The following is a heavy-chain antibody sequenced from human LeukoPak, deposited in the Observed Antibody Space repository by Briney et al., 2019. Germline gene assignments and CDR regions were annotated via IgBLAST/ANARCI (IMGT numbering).Heavy chain of an antibody. CDR1: GFTFSSYA. D-gene: IGHD1-26*01. CDR2: ISGSGGST. V-gene: IGHV3-23*01. J-gene: IGHJ5*02. Sequence: GGSLRLSCAASGFTFSSYAMSWVRQAPGKGLEWVSAISGSGGSTYYADSVKGRFTISRDNAKNSLYLQMNSLRAEDTAVYYCARVGGSNWGWFDPWGQGTLVTVSS. CDR3: ARVGGSNWGWFDP.